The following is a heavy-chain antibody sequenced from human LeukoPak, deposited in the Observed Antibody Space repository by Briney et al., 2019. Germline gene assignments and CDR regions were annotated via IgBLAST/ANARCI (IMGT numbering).Heavy chain of an antibody. CDR1: GYTFTNYY. CDR2: ST. Sequence: GASVKVSCKASGYTFTNYYIHWVRQAPGQGLEWLGRSTHPARDFQSRVTLTSDTSTSTVYMELGSLRSEDTAIYYCAREYSGATRGFDYWGQGTLVTVSS. J-gene: IGHJ4*02. V-gene: IGHV1-46*01. CDR3: AREYSGATRGFDY. D-gene: IGHD1-26*01.